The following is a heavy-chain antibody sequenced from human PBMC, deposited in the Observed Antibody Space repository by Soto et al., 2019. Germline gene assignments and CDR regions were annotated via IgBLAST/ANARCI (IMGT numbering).Heavy chain of an antibody. V-gene: IGHV3-23*01. Sequence: PGGSLRLSCAGSGFTFGNYAMSWVRQAPGKGLEWVSVLSNSGGTTYYADSVKGRFTISRDNFKNTLYLQLDSLRAEDTAIYYCARFEGGASGTYGLDVWGQGTTVTVSS. CDR1: GFTFGNYA. CDR3: ARFEGGASGTYGLDV. CDR2: LSNSGGTT. J-gene: IGHJ6*02. D-gene: IGHD3-10*01.